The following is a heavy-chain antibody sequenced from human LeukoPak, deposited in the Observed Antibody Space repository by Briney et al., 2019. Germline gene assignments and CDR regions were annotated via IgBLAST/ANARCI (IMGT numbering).Heavy chain of an antibody. CDR3: ARGPNSNWSGLDF. J-gene: IGHJ4*02. D-gene: IGHD6-6*01. CDR2: ISPTGSTT. Sequence: GGSLRLSCTASGFSFSGHWMHWARQLPGKGLVWVSRISPTGSTTSYADSVKGRFTVSRDNAKNTLYLQVNNLKAEDTAVYYCARGPNSNWSGLDFWGQGTLLTVSS. CDR1: GFSFSGHW. V-gene: IGHV3-74*01.